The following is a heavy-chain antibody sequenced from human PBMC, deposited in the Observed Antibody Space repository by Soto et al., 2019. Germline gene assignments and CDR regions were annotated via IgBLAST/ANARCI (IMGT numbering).Heavy chain of an antibody. V-gene: IGHV4-31*03. CDR2: IYYSGST. J-gene: IGHJ5*02. Sequence: SETLSLTCTVSGGSISSGGYYWSWIRQHPGKGLEWIGYIYYSGSTYYNPSLKSRVTISVDTSKNQFSLKLSSVTAADTAVYYCARTGLPGTSIWFDPWGQGTLVTVS. D-gene: IGHD1-7*01. CDR3: ARTGLPGTSIWFDP. CDR1: GGSISSGGYY.